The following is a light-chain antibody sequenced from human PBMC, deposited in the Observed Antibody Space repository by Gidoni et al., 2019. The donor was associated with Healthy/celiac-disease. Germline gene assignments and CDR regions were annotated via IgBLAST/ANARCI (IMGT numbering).Light chain of an antibody. CDR3: QQYGSAPGT. Sequence: EIVLTHSTGTLSLSPGERATLSCRASQSVSSSYLAWYQQKPGQAPRLLIYGASSRATGITDRFSGSWSGTDFTLTISRLEPEDFAVYYCQQYGSAPGTFXQXTKVEIK. CDR2: GAS. V-gene: IGKV3-20*01. CDR1: QSVSSSY. J-gene: IGKJ1*01.